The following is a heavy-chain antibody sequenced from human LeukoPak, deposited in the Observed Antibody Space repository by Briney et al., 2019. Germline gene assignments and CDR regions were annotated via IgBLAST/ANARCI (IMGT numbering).Heavy chain of an antibody. D-gene: IGHD5-24*01. CDR1: GFTFSSHG. Sequence: KSGGSLRLSCVASGFTFSSHGMNWVRQAPGKGLEWVSGIIPSGHTTYYADSVRGRLTISRDNSRNTVYLQMNSLRAEDTAVYYCAKDDRWLQFCCWGQGTLVTVSS. CDR3: AKDDRWLQFCC. V-gene: IGHV3-23*01. CDR2: IIPSGHTT. J-gene: IGHJ4*02.